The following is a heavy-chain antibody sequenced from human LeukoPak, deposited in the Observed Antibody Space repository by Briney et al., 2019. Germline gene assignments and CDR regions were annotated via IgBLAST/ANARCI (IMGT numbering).Heavy chain of an antibody. Sequence: PSETLSLTCSVSGGSISSYYCTWIRQTPGKGLEWIGYMSYSGSTNYNPSLKSRVTISLDTSKNQFSLKLSSVTAADTAVYYCARGVVAAAGRTFDFWGQGTLVTVSS. CDR3: ARGVVAAAGRTFDF. D-gene: IGHD6-13*01. V-gene: IGHV4-59*01. J-gene: IGHJ4*02. CDR1: GGSISSYY. CDR2: MSYSGST.